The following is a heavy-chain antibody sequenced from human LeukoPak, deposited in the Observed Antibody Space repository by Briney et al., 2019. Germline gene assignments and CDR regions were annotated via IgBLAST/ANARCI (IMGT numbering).Heavy chain of an antibody. D-gene: IGHD3-10*01. Sequence: PGRSLRLSCAASGFTFSTYGMNWVRQAPGKGLEWVAIIWYDGNNKYYADSMKGRFTISRDNSRNTLYLQMNSLRADDTAVYYCAKSYDNHNWYFHLWGRGTLVTVSS. CDR3: AKSYDNHNWYFHL. CDR2: IWYDGNNK. CDR1: GFTFSTYG. V-gene: IGHV3-33*06. J-gene: IGHJ2*01.